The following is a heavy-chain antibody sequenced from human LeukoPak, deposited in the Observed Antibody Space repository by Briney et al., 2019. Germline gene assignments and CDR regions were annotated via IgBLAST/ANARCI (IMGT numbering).Heavy chain of an antibody. J-gene: IGHJ5*02. CDR2: INHSGST. Sequence: PSETLSLTCAVYGGSFSGYYWSWIRQPPGKGLEWIGEINHSGSTNYNPSLKSRVTISVDTSKNQFSLKLSSVTAADTAVYYCARWLNIISGGNPYNWFDPWGQGTLVTVSS. D-gene: IGHD4-23*01. CDR1: GGSFSGYY. CDR3: ARWLNIISGGNPYNWFDP. V-gene: IGHV4-34*01.